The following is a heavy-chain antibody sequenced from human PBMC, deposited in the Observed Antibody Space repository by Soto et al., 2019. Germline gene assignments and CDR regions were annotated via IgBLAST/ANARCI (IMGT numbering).Heavy chain of an antibody. CDR1: GGSISSCDYY. J-gene: IGHJ4*02. D-gene: IGHD1-1*01. V-gene: IGHV4-39*01. CDR3: ARHRRETGTYAQPLDY. CDR2: ICSSGST. Sequence: SETLSLTCTVSGGSISSCDYYWGWVRQPPGKGLAWIGSICSSGSTYYNPSLKSRVTISVDTSKDQFSLRLNSVTAADTAVYYCARHRRETGTYAQPLDYWGQGTLVTVS.